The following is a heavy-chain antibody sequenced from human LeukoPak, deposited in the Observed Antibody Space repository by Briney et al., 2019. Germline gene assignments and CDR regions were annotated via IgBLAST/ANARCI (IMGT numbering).Heavy chain of an antibody. CDR1: GFSFSTNS. J-gene: IGHJ4*02. CDR3: ARDTRSLIDY. V-gene: IGHV3-48*01. D-gene: IGHD1-26*01. Sequence: GGSLRLSCAASGFSFSTNSMNWVREVPGKGLEWISYISSNSATTYYADSVKGRFTISRDNAKNSLYLHMNSLRADDTAVYYCARDTRSLIDYWGQGTLVTVSS. CDR2: ISSNSATT.